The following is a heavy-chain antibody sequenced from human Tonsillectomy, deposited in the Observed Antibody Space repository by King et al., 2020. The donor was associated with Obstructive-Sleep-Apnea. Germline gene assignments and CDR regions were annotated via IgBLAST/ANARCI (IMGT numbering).Heavy chain of an antibody. CDR3: ARMRQYQLLFSLYNWFDP. D-gene: IGHD2-2*01. V-gene: IGHV4-34*01. Sequence: VQLQQWGAGLLKPSETLSLTCAVYGGSFSGYYWSWIRQPPGKGLEWIGEINHSGSTNYNPFLKSRVTISVDTSKNQFSLKLSSVTAADTAVYYCARMRQYQLLFSLYNWFDPWGQGTLVTVSS. CDR1: GGSFSGYY. CDR2: INHSGST. J-gene: IGHJ5*02.